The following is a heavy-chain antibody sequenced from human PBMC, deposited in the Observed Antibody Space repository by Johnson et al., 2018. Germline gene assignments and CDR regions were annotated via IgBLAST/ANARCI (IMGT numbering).Heavy chain of an antibody. D-gene: IGHD3-22*01. CDR1: GFTFSDYY. Sequence: QVQLVQSGGDLVKPGGSLRLSCAASGFTFSDYYMSWIRQAPGKGLEWVSYISSSSSTIYYADSVKGRFTISRDNAKNSLYLQMNSLRDEDTAVYYCARAHYYDSSAYAFDIWGQGTMVTVSS. J-gene: IGHJ3*02. CDR2: ISSSSSTI. V-gene: IGHV3-11*04. CDR3: ARAHYYDSSAYAFDI.